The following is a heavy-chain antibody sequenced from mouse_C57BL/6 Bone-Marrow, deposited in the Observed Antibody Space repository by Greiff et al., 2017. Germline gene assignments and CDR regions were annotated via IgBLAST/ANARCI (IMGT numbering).Heavy chain of an antibody. V-gene: IGHV1-80*01. CDR1: GYAFSSYW. Sequence: VQLQESGAELVKPGASVKISCKASGYAFSSYWMNWVKQRPGQGLEWIGQIYPGDGDTNYNGKFKGKATLTADKSSSTAYMQLSSLTSEDSAVYFCARTGPYYFDYWGQGTTHTVSS. CDR2: IYPGDGDT. J-gene: IGHJ2*01. D-gene: IGHD4-1*01. CDR3: ARTGPYYFDY.